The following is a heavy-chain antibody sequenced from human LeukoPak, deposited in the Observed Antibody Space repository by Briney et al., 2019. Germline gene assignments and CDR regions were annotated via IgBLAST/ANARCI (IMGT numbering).Heavy chain of an antibody. J-gene: IGHJ4*02. Sequence: GGSLRLSCAASGFTLSSYPMTWVRQAPGKGPEWVSFISDSGGITYYADSVKGRFTISRDNSKNTLYLQMNSLRAEDTAVYYCAKTPGQRRPSECDYWGQGTLVTVSS. V-gene: IGHV3-23*01. D-gene: IGHD6-25*01. CDR2: ISDSGGIT. CDR1: GFTLSSYP. CDR3: AKTPGQRRPSECDY.